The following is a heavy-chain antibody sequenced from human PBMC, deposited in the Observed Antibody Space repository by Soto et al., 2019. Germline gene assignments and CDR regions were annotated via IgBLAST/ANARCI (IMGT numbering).Heavy chain of an antibody. J-gene: IGHJ4*02. CDR1: GFTFTSYG. D-gene: IGHD6-13*01. Sequence: QVQLVQSGAEVKKPGASMKVSCKASGFTFTSYGISWVRQAPGQGLEWMGWVSAYNGNTHYAQTLQGRVTMTTDTSKTTAYMEVRSLRSDDAAVYYCSRGSSSWQPHEDSWGQGTLVTVYS. V-gene: IGHV1-18*01. CDR2: VSAYNGNT. CDR3: SRGSSSWQPHEDS.